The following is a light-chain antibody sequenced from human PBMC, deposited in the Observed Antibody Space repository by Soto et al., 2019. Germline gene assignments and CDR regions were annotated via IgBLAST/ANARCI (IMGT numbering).Light chain of an antibody. V-gene: IGKV3-20*01. CDR1: QSVGSHS. CDR2: GAS. Sequence: EIVVTQSPGTLSLSPGEIATLSCRATQSVGSHSFAWYQQKPGQAPRLLIYGASSRASGIPDRFSGSVSGPDFTLTISRLEPEDFAVYYCQQYGSLQYTFGKGTNLEIK. J-gene: IGKJ2*01. CDR3: QQYGSLQYT.